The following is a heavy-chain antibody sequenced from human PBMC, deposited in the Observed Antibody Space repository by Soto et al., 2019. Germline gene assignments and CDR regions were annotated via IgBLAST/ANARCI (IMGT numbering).Heavy chain of an antibody. J-gene: IGHJ4*02. Sequence: PSETLSLTCTVSGGSISSGGYYWSWIRQHPGKGLEWVSVIYSGGSTYYADSVKGRFTISRDNSKNTLYLQMNSLRAEDTAVYYCATERSSWYRHDSQIGYWGQGTLVTVSS. CDR3: ATERSSWYRHDSQIGY. D-gene: IGHD6-13*01. V-gene: IGHV3-53*01. CDR1: GGSISSGGYY. CDR2: IYSGGST.